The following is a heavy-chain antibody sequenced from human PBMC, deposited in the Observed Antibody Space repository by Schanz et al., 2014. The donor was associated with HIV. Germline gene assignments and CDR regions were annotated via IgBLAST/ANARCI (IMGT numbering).Heavy chain of an antibody. CDR2: ISAYNGNT. CDR1: GGTFSSYA. Sequence: QVQLVQSGAEVKKPGSSVKVSCKASGGTFSSYAFSWVRQAPGQGLEWMGWISAYNGNTNYAQKLQGRVTMTTDTSKSTAYMELRRLRSDDTAVYYCANEGLTGFIDYWGQGTLVTVSS. CDR3: ANEGLTGFIDY. D-gene: IGHD6-25*01. V-gene: IGHV1-18*01. J-gene: IGHJ4*02.